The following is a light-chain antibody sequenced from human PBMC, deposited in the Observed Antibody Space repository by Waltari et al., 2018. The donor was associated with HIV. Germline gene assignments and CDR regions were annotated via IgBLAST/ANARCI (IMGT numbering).Light chain of an antibody. Sequence: EIVLTQSPATMSLSPGESATLSCRASQSVSRSLAWYQLKPGQAPRLLIYGASNRATGIPARFSGGGSGTDFTLTISSLEPEDFAVYYCLQRNSWPLTFGGGTRVEIK. J-gene: IGKJ4*01. CDR3: LQRNSWPLT. V-gene: IGKV3-11*01. CDR1: QSVSRS. CDR2: GAS.